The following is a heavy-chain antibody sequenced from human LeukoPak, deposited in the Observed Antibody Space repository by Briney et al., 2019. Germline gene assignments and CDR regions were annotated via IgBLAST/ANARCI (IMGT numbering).Heavy chain of an antibody. D-gene: IGHD1-14*01. V-gene: IGHV3-21*01. J-gene: IGHJ4*02. CDR1: GFTFSSNS. CDR2: ISSSSSYI. CDR3: ARVSGDDY. Sequence: PGGSPRLSRAASGFTFSSNSMNWVRQAPGKGLEWVSSISSSSSYIYYADSVKGRFTISRDNAKNSLYLQMNSLRAEDTAVYYCARVSGDDYWGQGTLVTVSS.